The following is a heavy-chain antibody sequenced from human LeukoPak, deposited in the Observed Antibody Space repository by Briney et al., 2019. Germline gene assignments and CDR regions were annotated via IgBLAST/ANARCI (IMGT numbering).Heavy chain of an antibody. V-gene: IGHV3-7*01. D-gene: IGHD3-9*01. Sequence: PGGSLRLSCAASGFTFSSYWMSWVRQAPGKGLEWVANIKQDGSEKYYVDSVKGRFTISRDNAKNSLYLQMNSLRAEDTAVYYCARGNGVPYYDILTGYYQNWFDPWGQGTLVTVSS. CDR1: GFTFSSYW. J-gene: IGHJ5*02. CDR2: IKQDGSEK. CDR3: ARGNGVPYYDILTGYYQNWFDP.